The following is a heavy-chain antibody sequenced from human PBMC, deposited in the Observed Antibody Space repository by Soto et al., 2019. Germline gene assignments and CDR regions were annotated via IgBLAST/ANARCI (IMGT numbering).Heavy chain of an antibody. Sequence: GGSLRLSCAASGFTFSSYGMHWVRQAPGKGLEWVAVISYEGSNKFYADSVKGRFTISRDNFKNTLYLQMNSLRAEDTVVYYCAKDLYYYDSSGFDYWGQGTLVTVSS. J-gene: IGHJ4*02. CDR3: AKDLYYYDSSGFDY. D-gene: IGHD3-22*01. V-gene: IGHV3-30*18. CDR1: GFTFSSYG. CDR2: ISYEGSNK.